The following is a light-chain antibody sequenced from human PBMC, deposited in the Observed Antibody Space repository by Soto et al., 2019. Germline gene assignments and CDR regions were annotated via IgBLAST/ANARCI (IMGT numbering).Light chain of an antibody. V-gene: IGKV3-11*01. Sequence: IVLTQSPATLSLSPGERATLSCRASQSVSSYLAWYQQKPGQAPRLLIYDASSRATGIPDRFSGSGSGTEFTLTISSLKPEDFETYYCLQDYNYPRTFGQGTKVDIK. CDR3: LQDYNYPRT. CDR1: QSVSSY. CDR2: DAS. J-gene: IGKJ1*01.